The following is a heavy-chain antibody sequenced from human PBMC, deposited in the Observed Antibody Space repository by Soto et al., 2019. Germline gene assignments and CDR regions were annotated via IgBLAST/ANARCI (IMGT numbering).Heavy chain of an antibody. CDR2: INPYDGNT. Sequence: QVQLVQSGAEVKKPGASVKVSCKASGYTFTSYGISWVRQAPGQGLEWMGWINPYDGNTNYAQKLQGRVTMTTDTSTNSAYMELRILRSDDTAVYYCARDWFGIDYWGQGSLVTVSS. J-gene: IGHJ4*02. CDR3: ARDWFGIDY. D-gene: IGHD3-16*01. CDR1: GYTFTSYG. V-gene: IGHV1-18*01.